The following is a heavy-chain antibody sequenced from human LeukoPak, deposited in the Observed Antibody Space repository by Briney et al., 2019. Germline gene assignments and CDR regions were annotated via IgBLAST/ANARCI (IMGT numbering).Heavy chain of an antibody. CDR1: GFTFTSSA. D-gene: IGHD6-19*01. J-gene: IGHJ4*02. Sequence: SVKVSCKASGFTFTSSAEQWVRQARGQRLEWIGWIVVGSGNTNYAQKFQERVTITRDMSTSTAYMELSSLRSEDTAVYYCAAGAQWLVVDYWGQGTLVTVSS. V-gene: IGHV1-58*01. CDR2: IVVGSGNT. CDR3: AAGAQWLVVDY.